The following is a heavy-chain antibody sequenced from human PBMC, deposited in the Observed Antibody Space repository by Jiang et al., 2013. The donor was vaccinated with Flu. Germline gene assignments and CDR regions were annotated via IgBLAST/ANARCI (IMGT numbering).Heavy chain of an antibody. J-gene: IGHJ3*02. V-gene: IGHV1-45*02. CDR3: ASAGGGIAVAAPEGGAFDI. D-gene: IGHD6-19*01. CDR2: GNT. Sequence: GNTNYAQKFQDRVTITRDRSMSTAYMELSSLRSEDTAMYYCASAGGGIAVAAPEGGAFDIWGQGTMVTVSS.